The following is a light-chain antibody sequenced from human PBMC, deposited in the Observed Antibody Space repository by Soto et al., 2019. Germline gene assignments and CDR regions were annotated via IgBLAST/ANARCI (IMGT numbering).Light chain of an antibody. V-gene: IGLV2-14*01. CDR2: EGS. Sequence: QSVLTQPASVSGSPGQSITISCTGTSSDVGGYEYVSWYQQHPGKAPKLMIYEGSKWPSGVSNRFSGSKSGNTASLTVSGLQAEDEADYYCSSYTSRSTVIFGGGTKVTVL. CDR1: SSDVGGYEY. CDR3: SSYTSRSTVI. J-gene: IGLJ2*01.